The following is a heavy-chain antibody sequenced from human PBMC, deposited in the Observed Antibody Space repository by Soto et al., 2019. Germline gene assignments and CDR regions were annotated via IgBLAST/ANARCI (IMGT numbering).Heavy chain of an antibody. J-gene: IGHJ4*02. D-gene: IGHD6-19*01. CDR3: AKESSSDTTLDY. CDR2: ISGSGGNT. V-gene: IGHV3-23*01. CDR1: GFIFSNYV. Sequence: EVQLLESGGGLVQPGGSLRLSCAASGFIFSNYVMTWVRQAPGKGPGWVSAISGSGGNTYYADSVKGRFTISRDNSKNTLYLQMNSLRAEDTAVYCCAKESSSDTTLDYWGQGTLVTVSS.